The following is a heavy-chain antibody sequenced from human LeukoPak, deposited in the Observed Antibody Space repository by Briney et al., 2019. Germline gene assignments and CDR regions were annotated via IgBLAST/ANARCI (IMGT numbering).Heavy chain of an antibody. CDR1: GYRFTSYW. V-gene: IGHV5-51*01. CDR2: IYPADSDT. CDR3: ARQGCSSTSCYGGFYNWFDP. D-gene: IGHD2-2*01. J-gene: IGHJ5*02. Sequence: GESLKISCKGSGYRFTSYWIGWVRQMPGKGLEWMVIIYPADSDTTYSPSFQGQVTISADKSISTAYLQWSSLKASDTAMYYCARQGCSSTSCYGGFYNWFDPWGQGTLVTVSS.